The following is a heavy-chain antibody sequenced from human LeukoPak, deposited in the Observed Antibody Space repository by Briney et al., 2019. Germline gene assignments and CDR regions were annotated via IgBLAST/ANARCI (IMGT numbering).Heavy chain of an antibody. CDR2: INPNSGGT. J-gene: IGHJ4*02. Sequence: ASVEVSCKASGYTFTGYYMHWVRQAPGQGLEWMGWINPNSGGTNYAQKFQGRVTMTRDTSISTAYMELSRLRSDDTAVYYCARGMERYDYVWGSYPRGGNFDYWGQGTLVTVSS. CDR1: GYTFTGYY. V-gene: IGHV1-2*02. CDR3: ARGMERYDYVWGSYPRGGNFDY. D-gene: IGHD3-16*02.